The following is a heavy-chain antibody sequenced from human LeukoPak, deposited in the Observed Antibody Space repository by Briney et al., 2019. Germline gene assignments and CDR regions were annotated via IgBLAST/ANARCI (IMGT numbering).Heavy chain of an antibody. V-gene: IGHV4-59*01. Sequence: PSETLSLTCTVSGGSISSYYWSWIRQPPGKGLEWIGYIYYSGSTNYNPSLKSRVTISVDTSKNQFSLKLSSVTAADTAVYYCARGCFLEYPCDAFDIWGQRTMVTVSS. CDR2: IYYSGST. CDR1: GGSISSYY. D-gene: IGHD3-3*01. J-gene: IGHJ3*02. CDR3: ARGCFLEYPCDAFDI.